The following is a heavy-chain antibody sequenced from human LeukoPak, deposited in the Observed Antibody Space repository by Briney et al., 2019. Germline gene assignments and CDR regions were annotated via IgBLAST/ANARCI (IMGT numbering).Heavy chain of an antibody. D-gene: IGHD1-1*01. V-gene: IGHV3-7*01. CDR2: INQDSSYI. Sequence: GGSLRLSCAASGFTFSSYWMNWVRQAPGKGLEWVSNINQDSSYIYYADSVKGRFTISRDNAKNSLYLQMNSLRAENTAVYYCARDTTATIDAFDIWGQGTMVSVSS. CDR3: ARDTTATIDAFDI. CDR1: GFTFSSYW. J-gene: IGHJ3*02.